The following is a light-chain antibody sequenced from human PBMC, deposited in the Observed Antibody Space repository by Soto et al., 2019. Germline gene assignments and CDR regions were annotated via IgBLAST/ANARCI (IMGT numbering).Light chain of an antibody. CDR1: QSLSSY. Sequence: DIQMTQSPSTLSASVGDNITITCRASQSLSSYLAWYQQKPGRAPKLLIFDASSLERGVPSRFSGSGSGTEFRLTISSLQPDDFVTYYCQQYKAFGQGTKVDIK. V-gene: IGKV1-5*01. J-gene: IGKJ1*01. CDR2: DAS. CDR3: QQYKA.